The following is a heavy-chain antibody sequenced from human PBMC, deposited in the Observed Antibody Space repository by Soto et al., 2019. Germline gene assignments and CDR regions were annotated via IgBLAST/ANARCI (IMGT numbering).Heavy chain of an antibody. CDR2: IYYSGST. J-gene: IGHJ4*02. CDR1: GGSISSGGYY. Sequence: PSETLSLTCTVSGGSISSGGYYWSWIRQHPGKGLEWIGYIYYSGSTYYNPSLKSRVTISVDTSKNQFSLKLSSVTAADTAVYYCASQRRVADYVWGSYRSGPFDYWGQGTLVTVSS. V-gene: IGHV4-31*03. D-gene: IGHD3-16*02. CDR3: ASQRRVADYVWGSYRSGPFDY.